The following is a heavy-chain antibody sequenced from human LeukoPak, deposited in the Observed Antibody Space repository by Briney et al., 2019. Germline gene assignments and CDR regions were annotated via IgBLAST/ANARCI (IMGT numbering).Heavy chain of an antibody. Sequence: PSETLSLTCAVSGGSISSGGYYWSWIRQPPGKGLEWIGYIYYSGSTYYNPSLKSRVTISVDTSKNQFSLKLSSVTAADTAVYYCARAAATIRHGVDYWGQGTLVTVSS. D-gene: IGHD5-12*01. J-gene: IGHJ4*02. CDR3: ARAAATIRHGVDY. CDR2: IYYSGST. V-gene: IGHV4-30-4*01. CDR1: GGSISSGGYY.